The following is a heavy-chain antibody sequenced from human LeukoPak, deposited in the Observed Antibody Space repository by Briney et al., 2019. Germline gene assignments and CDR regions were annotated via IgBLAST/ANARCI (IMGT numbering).Heavy chain of an antibody. D-gene: IGHD1-26*01. V-gene: IGHV3-30*03. CDR3: ARGGSYVHY. Sequence: PGRSLRLSCAASGFTFSDYGMHWVRQAPGKGLEWVALISYDGGNKFYADSVRDRFTISRDNSKNTLFLQMNSLRADDTAVYYCARGGSYVHYWGQGTLVTVSS. CDR2: ISYDGGNK. CDR1: GFTFSDYG. J-gene: IGHJ4*02.